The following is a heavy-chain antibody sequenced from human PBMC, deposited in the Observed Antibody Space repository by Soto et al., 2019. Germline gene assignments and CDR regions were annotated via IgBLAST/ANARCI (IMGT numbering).Heavy chain of an antibody. J-gene: IGHJ4*02. V-gene: IGHV2-5*02. D-gene: IGHD3-3*01. Sequence: QITLNESGPTLVKPTQTLTLTCTFSGFSLTTSGVGVGWIRQSPGTAPQWLELINWDDDKRYSQTLKSRLTITKDSSKNQVVLTMANLDTADTATYYSAHSVLRTVFGLVTTTAIYFDFWGQGTPVAVSS. CDR2: INWDDDK. CDR1: GFSLTTSGVG. CDR3: AHSVLRTVFGLVTTTAIYFDF.